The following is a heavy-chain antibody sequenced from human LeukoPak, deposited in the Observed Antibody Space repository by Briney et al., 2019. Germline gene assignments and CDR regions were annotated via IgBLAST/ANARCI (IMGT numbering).Heavy chain of an antibody. Sequence: PGGSLRLSCAATGFTFSDSWMSWVRQAPGKGLEWVANIKEDGGEKYYVNSVKGRFTISRDNFKNSLYLQMNSLRAEDTAVYYCARAIYCSGGSCYPSFDYWGQGTLVTVSS. CDR2: IKEDGGEK. CDR3: ARAIYCSGGSCYPSFDY. V-gene: IGHV3-7*01. D-gene: IGHD2-15*01. J-gene: IGHJ4*02. CDR1: GFTFSDSW.